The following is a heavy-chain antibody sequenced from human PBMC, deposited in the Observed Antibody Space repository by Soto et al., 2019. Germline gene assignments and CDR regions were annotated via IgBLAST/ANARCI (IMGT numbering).Heavy chain of an antibody. CDR1: GFTFSSYA. Sequence: GGSLRLSCAASGFTFSSYAMHWVRQAPGKGLEWMADITYDSSNKYYADSVEGRFTISRDNAKNSVFLQMNSLRAEDTAVYYCARDVSRRFDPWGQGALVTVSS. V-gene: IGHV3-30-3*01. CDR2: ITYDSSNK. CDR3: ARDVSRRFDP. J-gene: IGHJ5*02.